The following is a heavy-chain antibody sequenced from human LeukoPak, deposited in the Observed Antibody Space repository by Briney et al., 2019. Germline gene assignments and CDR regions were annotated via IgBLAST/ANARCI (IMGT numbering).Heavy chain of an antibody. J-gene: IGHJ4*02. Sequence: SETLSLTCTVSGGSISSGSYYWSWIRQPAGKGLEWIGRIYTSGSTNYNPSLKSRVTISVDTSKNQFSLKLSSVTAADTAVYYCARAPCGGDCYIFDYWGQGTLVTVSS. D-gene: IGHD2-21*02. CDR2: IYTSGST. CDR3: ARAPCGGDCYIFDY. V-gene: IGHV4-61*02. CDR1: GGSISSGSYY.